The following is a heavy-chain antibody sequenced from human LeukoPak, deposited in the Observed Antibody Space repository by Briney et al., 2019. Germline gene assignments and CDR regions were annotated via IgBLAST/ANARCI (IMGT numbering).Heavy chain of an antibody. D-gene: IGHD3-10*01. CDR1: GYSFTSYW. V-gene: IGHV5-51*01. CDR2: IYPGDSDT. Sequence: GESLQISCQGSGYSFTSYWISWVRQMPGKGLEWMGIIYPGDSDTRYSPSFQGQVTISADKSISTAYLQWSSLKASDTAMYYCASSSWFGPYYFDYWGQGTLVTVSS. CDR3: ASSSWFGPYYFDY. J-gene: IGHJ4*02.